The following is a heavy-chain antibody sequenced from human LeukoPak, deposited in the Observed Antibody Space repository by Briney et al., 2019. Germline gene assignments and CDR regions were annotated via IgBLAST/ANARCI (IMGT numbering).Heavy chain of an antibody. CDR3: ARPAGYSSSHVFGY. Sequence: ASVKVSCKASGYTSTGYYMHWVRQAPGQGLEWMGWINPNSGGTNYAQKFQGRVTMTRDTSISTAYMELSRLRSDDTAVYYCARPAGYSSSHVFGYWGQGTLVTVSS. CDR1: GYTSTGYY. D-gene: IGHD6-13*01. CDR2: INPNSGGT. J-gene: IGHJ4*02. V-gene: IGHV1-2*02.